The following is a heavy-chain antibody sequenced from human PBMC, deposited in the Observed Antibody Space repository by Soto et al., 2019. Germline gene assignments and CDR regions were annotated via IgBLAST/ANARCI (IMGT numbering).Heavy chain of an antibody. CDR3: ANTGGGLIDY. CDR2: ISGGADTI. Sequence: EVQLLESGGGLVQPGGSLRLSCAASGFSFDTYVMSWVRQAPGKGLEWVSRISGGADTIYYAESVKGRFTISRDNSKNTLYLQMNSPRAEDTGVYYCANTGGGLIDYWGQGSLVTVSS. D-gene: IGHD1-1*01. J-gene: IGHJ4*02. CDR1: GFSFDTYV. V-gene: IGHV3-23*01.